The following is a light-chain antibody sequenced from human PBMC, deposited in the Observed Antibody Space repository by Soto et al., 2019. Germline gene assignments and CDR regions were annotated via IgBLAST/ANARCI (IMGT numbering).Light chain of an antibody. CDR2: GAS. J-gene: IGKJ1*01. Sequence: EIVMTQSPVTLSVSPGGRATLSCRASQSISDTLAWYQQKPGQAPRLLIYGASSRATGIPDRFSGSGSGTDFTLTISNLQPEDFASYYCLQDYTYPWTFGQGTKVDIK. CDR3: LQDYTYPWT. CDR1: QSISDT. V-gene: IGKV3D-15*01.